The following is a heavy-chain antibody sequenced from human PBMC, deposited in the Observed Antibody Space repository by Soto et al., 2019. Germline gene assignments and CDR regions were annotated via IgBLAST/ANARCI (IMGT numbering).Heavy chain of an antibody. CDR1: GGSFSGYY. J-gene: IGHJ5*02. V-gene: IGHV4-34*01. Sequence: SETLSLTCAVYGGSFSGYYWSWIRQPPGKGLEWIGEINHSGSTNYNSSLKSRVTISVDTSKNQFSLKLSSVTAADTAVYYCARPGRLNMLRGARGWFDPWGQGTLVTVSS. CDR3: ARPGRLNMLRGARGWFDP. CDR2: INHSGST. D-gene: IGHD3-10*01.